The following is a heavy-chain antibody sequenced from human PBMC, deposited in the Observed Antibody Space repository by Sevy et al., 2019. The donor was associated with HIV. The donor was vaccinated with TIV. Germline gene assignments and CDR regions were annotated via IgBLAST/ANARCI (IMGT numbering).Heavy chain of an antibody. CDR3: ARDRGVRGVQFDY. Sequence: GGSLRLSCAASGFTFSIYSMNWVRQAPGKGLEWVSYISSGTSTIYYADSVKGRFTISRDNAKNSLYLQKNSLRDEDTAVYYCARDRGVRGVQFDYWGQGTLVTVSS. J-gene: IGHJ4*02. D-gene: IGHD3-10*01. CDR2: ISSGTSTI. CDR1: GFTFSIYS. V-gene: IGHV3-48*02.